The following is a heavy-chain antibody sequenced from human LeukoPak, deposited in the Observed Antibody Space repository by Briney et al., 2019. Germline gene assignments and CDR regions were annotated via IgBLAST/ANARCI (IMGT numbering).Heavy chain of an antibody. V-gene: IGHV3-33*01. D-gene: IGHD6-13*01. CDR2: IWYDGSNK. J-gene: IGHJ4*02. Sequence: GGSLRLSCAASGFTFSSYGMHWVRQAPGKGLEWVAVIWYDGSNKYYADSVKGRFTISRDNSKNTLYLQMNSLRAEDTAVYYCARVSSSWYVSYFDYWGQGTLVTVSS. CDR1: GFTFSSYG. CDR3: ARVSSSWYVSYFDY.